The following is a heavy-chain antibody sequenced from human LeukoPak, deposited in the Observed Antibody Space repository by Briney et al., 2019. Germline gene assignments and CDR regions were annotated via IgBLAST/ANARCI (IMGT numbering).Heavy chain of an antibody. CDR1: GFTFSSYS. Sequence: NPGGSLRLSCAASGFTFSSYSTNCVRHAPGKGLDWVSSISSSSSYIYYADSVKGRFTISRDNAKNSLYLQMNILRAEDTAVYYCARGAYGDYNWGQGTLVTVSS. V-gene: IGHV3-21*01. D-gene: IGHD4-17*01. CDR2: ISSSSSYI. J-gene: IGHJ4*02. CDR3: ARGAYGDYN.